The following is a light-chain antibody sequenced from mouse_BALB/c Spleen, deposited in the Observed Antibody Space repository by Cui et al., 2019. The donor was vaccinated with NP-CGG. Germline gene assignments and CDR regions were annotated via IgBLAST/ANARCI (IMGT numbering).Light chain of an antibody. V-gene: IGLV1*01. CDR3: AVWYSNNWV. CDR2: GTK. Sequence: HAVVTHESALTTSPGETVTLPCRSSTGAVTTSNYANWVQEKPDHLFTGIIGGTKNRVPGVPARFSGSLIGDKAALTISGAQTEDEAIYFCAVWYSNNWVFGGGTKLTVL. CDR1: TGAVTTSNY. J-gene: IGLJ1*01.